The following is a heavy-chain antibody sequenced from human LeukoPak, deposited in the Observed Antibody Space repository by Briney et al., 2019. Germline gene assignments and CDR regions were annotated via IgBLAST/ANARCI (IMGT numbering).Heavy chain of an antibody. J-gene: IGHJ2*01. V-gene: IGHV1-18*01. Sequence: ASVKVSCKASGYTFTSYGISWVRQAPGQGLEWMGWISAYNGNTNYAQKLQGRVTMTTDTSTSTAYMELSSLRSEDTAVYYCARDLPPGGCSGGSCYELWYFDLWGRGTLVTVSS. CDR1: GYTFTSYG. CDR3: ARDLPPGGCSGGSCYELWYFDL. D-gene: IGHD2-15*01. CDR2: ISAYNGNT.